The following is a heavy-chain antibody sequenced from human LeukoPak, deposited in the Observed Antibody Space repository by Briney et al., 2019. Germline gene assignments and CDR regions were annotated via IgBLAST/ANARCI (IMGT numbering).Heavy chain of an antibody. CDR1: GGSMSSYY. CDR3: ARDSGRYCSGGSCYINWFDL. D-gene: IGHD2-15*01. CDR2: IYYSGST. J-gene: IGHJ5*02. V-gene: IGHV4-59*01. Sequence: SETLSLTCTVSGGSMSSYYWSWIRQPPGKGLEWIGYIYYSGSTKYNPSLKGRVTISVDTSKNQFSLKLSSVTAADTAVYYCARDSGRYCSGGSCYINWFDLWGQGTLVTVSS.